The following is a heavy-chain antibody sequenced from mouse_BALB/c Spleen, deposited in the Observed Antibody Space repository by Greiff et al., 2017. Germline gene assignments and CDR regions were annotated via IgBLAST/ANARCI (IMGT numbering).Heavy chain of an antibody. CDR2: INPSTGYT. J-gene: IGHJ4*01. CDR3: ASGLYYGYDGYYAMDY. Sequence: QVQLQQSGAELAKPGASVKMSCKASGYTFTSYWMHWVKQRPGQGLEWIGYINPSTGYTEYNQKFKDKATLTADKSSSTAYMQLSSLTSEDSAVYYCASGLYYGYDGYYAMDYWGQGTSVTVSS. V-gene: IGHV1-7*01. D-gene: IGHD2-2*01. CDR1: GYTFTSYW.